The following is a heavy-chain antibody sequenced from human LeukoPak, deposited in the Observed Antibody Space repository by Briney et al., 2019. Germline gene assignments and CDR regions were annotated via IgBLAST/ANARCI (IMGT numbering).Heavy chain of an antibody. J-gene: IGHJ1*01. CDR2: IWYDGSNK. V-gene: IGHV3-33*01. CDR3: ARDRGQWLTMGVFQH. CDR1: GFTFSSYG. Sequence: GGSLRLSCAASGFTFSSYGMHWVRQAPGKGLEWVAVIWYDGSNKYYADSVKGRFTISRDNSKNTLYLQMNSLRAEDTAVYYCARDRGQWLTMGVFQHWGQGTLVTVSS. D-gene: IGHD6-19*01.